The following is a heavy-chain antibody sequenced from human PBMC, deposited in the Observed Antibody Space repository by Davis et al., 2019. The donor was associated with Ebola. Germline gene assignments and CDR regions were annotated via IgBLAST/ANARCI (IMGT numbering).Heavy chain of an antibody. CDR3: ARDGIAVAGNYYYYMDV. Sequence: ASVKVSCKASGYTFTGYYMHWVRQAPGQGLEWMGWINPNSGGTNYAQKFQGWVTMTRDTSISTAYMELSRLRSDDTAVYYCARDGIAVAGNYYYYMDVWGKGTTVTVSS. CDR1: GYTFTGYY. V-gene: IGHV1-2*04. J-gene: IGHJ6*03. CDR2: INPNSGGT. D-gene: IGHD6-19*01.